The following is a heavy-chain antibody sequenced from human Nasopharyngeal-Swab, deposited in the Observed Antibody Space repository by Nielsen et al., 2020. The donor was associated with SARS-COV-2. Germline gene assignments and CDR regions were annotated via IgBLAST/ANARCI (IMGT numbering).Heavy chain of an antibody. CDR2: IYPGDPDT. D-gene: IGHD2-21*01. V-gene: IGHV5-51*01. CDR1: GYSFTSYW. CDR3: ARHGNIVVAPADY. Sequence: GGSLRLSCKGSGYSFTSYWIGWVRQMPGKGLEWMGIIYPGDPDTRYSPSFQSQVTISADKSISTAYLQWSSLKASDTAMYYCARHGNIVVAPADYWGQGTLVTVSS. J-gene: IGHJ4*02.